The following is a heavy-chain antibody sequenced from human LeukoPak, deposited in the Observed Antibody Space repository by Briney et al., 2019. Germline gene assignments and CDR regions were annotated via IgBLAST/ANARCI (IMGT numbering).Heavy chain of an antibody. CDR2: ISSSSGFV. D-gene: IGHD1-14*01. CDR3: ARETPEYD. V-gene: IGHV3-21*01. J-gene: IGHJ4*02. CDR1: GFTFSTYS. Sequence: GGSLRLSCAASGFTFSTYSMNWVRQAPGKGLEWVSSISSSSGFVTYADSVKGRFTISRDNAKNSLYLRMNSLRAEDTAVYYCARETPEYDWGQGTLVTVSS.